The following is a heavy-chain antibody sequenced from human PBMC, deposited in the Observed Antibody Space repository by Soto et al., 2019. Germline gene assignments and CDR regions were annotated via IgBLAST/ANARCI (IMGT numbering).Heavy chain of an antibody. V-gene: IGHV1-69*01. J-gene: IGHJ6*02. CDR1: GGTFNNYA. Sequence: QEQLLQSGAEVRKPGSSVKVSCKASGGTFNNYAVSWVRQAPGQGLEWMGGIIPMFETVNYAQRFQGRLTIAADESTSTAYLELTSLTAAATAIYFCARGLRTGNYGMDVWGQGTTVTVSS. CDR2: IIPMFETV. CDR3: ARGLRTGNYGMDV. D-gene: IGHD2-15*01.